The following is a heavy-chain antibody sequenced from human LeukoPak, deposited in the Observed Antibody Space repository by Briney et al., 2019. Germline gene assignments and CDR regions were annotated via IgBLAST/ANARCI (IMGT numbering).Heavy chain of an antibody. CDR1: GFNFDVYD. CDR3: AKVVGVTSVSVDALHV. D-gene: IGHD1-26*01. V-gene: IGHV3-9*01. Sequence: GRSLRLSCTATGFNFDVYDKQWLRQSPGKGLEWVSGITWNSYTIVYADSVKGRFTLSRDNAKNSLYLQINSMRAEDTALYYSAKVVGVTSVSVDALHVWGQGTMVTVSP. J-gene: IGHJ3*01. CDR2: ITWNSYTI.